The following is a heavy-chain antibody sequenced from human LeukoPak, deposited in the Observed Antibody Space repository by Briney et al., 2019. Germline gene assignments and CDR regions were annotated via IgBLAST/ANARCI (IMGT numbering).Heavy chain of an antibody. J-gene: IGHJ3*02. V-gene: IGHV4-34*01. CDR3: ARNLVVVAASDAFDI. CDR2: INHSGST. CDR1: GGSFSGYY. D-gene: IGHD2-15*01. Sequence: SETLSLTCAVYGGSFSGYYWSWIRQPPGKGLEWIGEINHSGSTNYNPSLKSRVTISVDTSKNQFSLKLSSVTAADTAVYYCARNLVVVAASDAFDIWGQGTMVTVSS.